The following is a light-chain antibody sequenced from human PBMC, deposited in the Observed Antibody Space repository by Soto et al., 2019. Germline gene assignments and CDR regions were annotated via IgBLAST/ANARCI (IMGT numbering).Light chain of an antibody. J-gene: IGKJ5*01. Sequence: DIQMTQSPSTLSASVADRFTITCLASQNINSWLAWYQQKPGKAPKLLIYKASSLESGVPSRFSGSGSGTEFTLTISSLQPDDLASYYCQHYDHYPITFGQGTRLEIK. CDR3: QHYDHYPIT. CDR1: QNINSW. V-gene: IGKV1-5*03. CDR2: KAS.